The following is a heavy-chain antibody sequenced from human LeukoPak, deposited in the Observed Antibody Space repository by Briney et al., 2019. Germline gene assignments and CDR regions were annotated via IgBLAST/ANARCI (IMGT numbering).Heavy chain of an antibody. Sequence: ASVKVSCKASGYTFTGYYMHWVRQAPGQGLEWMGWINPNSGGTKYAQKFQGRVTMTRDTSISTAYMELSRLRSDDTAVYYCARSYYERSGLDYWGQGTLVTVSS. CDR3: ARSYYERSGLDY. CDR1: GYTFTGYY. V-gene: IGHV1-2*02. CDR2: INPNSGGT. J-gene: IGHJ4*02. D-gene: IGHD3-22*01.